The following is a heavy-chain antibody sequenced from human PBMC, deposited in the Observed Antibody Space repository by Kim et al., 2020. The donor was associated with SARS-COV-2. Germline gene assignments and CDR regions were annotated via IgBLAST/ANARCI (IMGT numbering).Heavy chain of an antibody. V-gene: IGHV4-34*01. CDR1: GGSFSGYY. D-gene: IGHD3-10*01. CDR2: IYYSGST. J-gene: IGHJ4*02. CDR3: ATQQGSGSYYTRFYYFDY. Sequence: SETLSLTCAVYGGSFSGYYWSWIRQPPGKGLEWIGSIYYSGSTYYNPSLKSRVTISVDTSKNQFSLKLSSVTAADTAVYYCATQQGSGSYYTRFYYFDYWGQGTVVTESS.